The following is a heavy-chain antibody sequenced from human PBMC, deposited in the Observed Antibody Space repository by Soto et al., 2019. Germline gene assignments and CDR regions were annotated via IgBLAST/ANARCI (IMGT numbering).Heavy chain of an antibody. J-gene: IGHJ3*02. Sequence: ASVKVSCKASGYTFTSYGISWVRQAPGQGLEWMGWISAYNGNTNYAQKLQGRVTMTTDTSTSTAYMELRSLRPDDTAVYYCARGRAAAGTNAFDIWGQGTMVTVSS. V-gene: IGHV1-18*01. CDR2: ISAYNGNT. CDR1: GYTFTSYG. CDR3: ARGRAAAGTNAFDI. D-gene: IGHD6-13*01.